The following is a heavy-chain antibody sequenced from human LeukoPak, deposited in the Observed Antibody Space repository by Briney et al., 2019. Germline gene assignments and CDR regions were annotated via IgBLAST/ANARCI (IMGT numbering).Heavy chain of an antibody. D-gene: IGHD4-17*01. Sequence: ASVKVSCKASGHTFTCYYMHWVRQAPGQGLEWMGIINPSGGSTTYAQKFQGRVTMTRDTSTSTVYMELSSLRSEDTAVYYCARGIYGDYPGDYWGQGTLVTVSS. CDR3: ARGIYGDYPGDY. J-gene: IGHJ4*01. CDR2: INPSGGST. CDR1: GHTFTCYY. V-gene: IGHV1-46*01.